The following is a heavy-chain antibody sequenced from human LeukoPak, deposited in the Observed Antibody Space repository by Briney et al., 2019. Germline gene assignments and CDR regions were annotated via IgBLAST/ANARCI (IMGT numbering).Heavy chain of an antibody. J-gene: IGHJ4*02. CDR1: GYTFTSYY. V-gene: IGHV1-46*01. Sequence: ASVKVSCKASGYTFTSYYMHWVRQAPGQGLEWMGIINPSGGSTSYAQKFQGRVTMTRDTSTGTVYMELSSLRSEDTAVYYCARIRGCSSTSCYYYFDYWGQGTLVTVSS. CDR2: INPSGGST. D-gene: IGHD2-2*01. CDR3: ARIRGCSSTSCYYYFDY.